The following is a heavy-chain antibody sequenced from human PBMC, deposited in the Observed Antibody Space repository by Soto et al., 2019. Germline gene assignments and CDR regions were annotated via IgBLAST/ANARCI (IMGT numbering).Heavy chain of an antibody. J-gene: IGHJ6*02. D-gene: IGHD2-21*01. CDR2: IGTAGDT. V-gene: IGHV3-13*01. Sequence: EVQLVESGGGLVQPGGSLRLSCAASGFTFSNYEMHWVRQVTGKGLEWVSGIGTAGDTKYVGSVKGRFTISRDNAKNSLYLQMNSLRAEDTAVYYCAGRRQVINDYYGLADCGQGTTVIVSS. CDR3: AGRRQVINDYYGLAD. CDR1: GFTFSNYE.